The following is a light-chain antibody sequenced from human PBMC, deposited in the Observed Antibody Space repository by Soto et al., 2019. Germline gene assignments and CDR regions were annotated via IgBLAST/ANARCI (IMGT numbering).Light chain of an antibody. V-gene: IGLV1-44*01. Sequence: QSALTQPPSLSGTPGQRATTPCSGGNSNIERYSVNWYQHFPGTAPKILIYSDDERPSGVPDRFSGSKSGTSASLAISGLQSEDEAEYYCAAWDDNLNGPLFGGGTKLTVL. CDR1: NSNIERYS. CDR2: SDD. J-gene: IGLJ3*02. CDR3: AAWDDNLNGPL.